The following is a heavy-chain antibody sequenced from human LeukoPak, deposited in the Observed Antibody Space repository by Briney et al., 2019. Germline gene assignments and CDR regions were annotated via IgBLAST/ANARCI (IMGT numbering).Heavy chain of an antibody. J-gene: IGHJ3*02. D-gene: IGHD6-19*01. CDR2: ISWNSGSI. CDR3: AKTARSGWYRGAFDI. V-gene: IGHV3-9*03. CDR1: GFTFDDYA. Sequence: PGGSLRLSCAASGFTFDDYAMHWVRQAPGKGLEWVSGISWNSGSIGYADSVKGRFTISRDNAKNSLYLQMSSLRAEDMALYYCAKTARSGWYRGAFDIWGQGTMVTVSS.